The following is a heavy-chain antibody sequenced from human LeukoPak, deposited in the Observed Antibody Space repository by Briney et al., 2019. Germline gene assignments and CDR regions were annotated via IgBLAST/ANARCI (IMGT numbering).Heavy chain of an antibody. V-gene: IGHV4-4*09. D-gene: IGHD6-6*01. J-gene: IGHJ5*02. Sequence: PSETLSLTCTVSGGSISSYYWSWIRQPPGKGLEWIGYIYTSGSINYNPSLKSRVTISVDTSKNQFSLKLSSVTAADTAVYYCARQGSSSSFYNWFDPWGQGTLVTVSS. CDR1: GGSISSYY. CDR2: IYTSGSI. CDR3: ARQGSSSSFYNWFDP.